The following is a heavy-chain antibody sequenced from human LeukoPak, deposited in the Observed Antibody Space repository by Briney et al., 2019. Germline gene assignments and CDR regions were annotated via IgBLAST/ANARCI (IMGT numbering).Heavy chain of an antibody. CDR2: INTNTGNP. V-gene: IGHV7-4-1*02. CDR1: GYTFTSCA. J-gene: IGHJ1*01. D-gene: IGHD3-22*01. Sequence: ASVKVSCKASGYTFTSCAMNWVRQAPGQGLEWMGWINTNTGNPTYAQGFTGRFVFSLDTSVSTAYLQISSLKAEDTAVYYCAREGLDYYDSSGYYPLSQHWGQGTLVTVSS. CDR3: AREGLDYYDSSGYYPLSQH.